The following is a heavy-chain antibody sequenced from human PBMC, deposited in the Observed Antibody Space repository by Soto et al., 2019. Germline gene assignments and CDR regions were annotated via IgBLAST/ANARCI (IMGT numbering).Heavy chain of an antibody. J-gene: IGHJ3*02. CDR3: SIFYDYIWGSYRPLDAFDI. V-gene: IGHV3-21*01. CDR2: ISSSSSYI. Sequence: GGSLRLSCAASGFTFSSYSMNWVRQAPGKGLEWVSSISSSSSYIYYADSVMGRFTISRDNAKNSLYLQMNSLRAEDTAVYYCSIFYDYIWGSYRPLDAFDIWGQGTMVTVSS. D-gene: IGHD3-16*02. CDR1: GFTFSSYS.